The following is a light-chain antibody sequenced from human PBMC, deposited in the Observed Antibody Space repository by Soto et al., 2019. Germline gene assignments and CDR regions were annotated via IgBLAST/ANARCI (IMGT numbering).Light chain of an antibody. J-gene: IGKJ1*01. V-gene: IGKV3-20*01. Sequence: EIVLTQSPGTLSLSPGERATLSCRASQSVSSSYLAWYQQRPRRAPMLRIYGASSRATGIPDRYSGSGSGTDFTLTISRLEPEDFGVYYCQQYGTSPRAFGQGTKVEIK. CDR2: GAS. CDR3: QQYGTSPRA. CDR1: QSVSSSY.